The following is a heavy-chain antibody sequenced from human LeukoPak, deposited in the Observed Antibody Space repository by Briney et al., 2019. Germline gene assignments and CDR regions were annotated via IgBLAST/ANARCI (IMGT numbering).Heavy chain of an antibody. CDR3: ARDQYSTMDY. V-gene: IGHV3-30*02. CDR2: TRFDETNK. D-gene: IGHD6-13*01. Sequence: GGSLRLSCAASGFTFSIYDMHWVRHAPGKGLEWVAFTRFDETNKYYTDSVKGRFTVSRDNSRNTLYLQMSSLRVEDTAVYYCARDQYSTMDYWGQGTLVTVSS. J-gene: IGHJ4*02. CDR1: GFTFSIYD.